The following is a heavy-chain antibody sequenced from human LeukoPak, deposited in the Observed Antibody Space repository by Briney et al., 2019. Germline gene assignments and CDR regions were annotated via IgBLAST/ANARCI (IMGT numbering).Heavy chain of an antibody. V-gene: IGHV3-30*04. CDR2: ISYDGSKK. CDR3: ARGAHKRDDYGGFFDY. J-gene: IGHJ4*02. D-gene: IGHD4-23*01. CDR1: GFTFSNYA. Sequence: GGSLRLSCVASGFTFSNYAMHWVRQAPGKGLEWVAVISYDGSKKDYADSEKGRFTISRDNSKNTLYLQMNSLRAEDTAIYYCARGAHKRDDYGGFFDYWGQGTLVTVSS.